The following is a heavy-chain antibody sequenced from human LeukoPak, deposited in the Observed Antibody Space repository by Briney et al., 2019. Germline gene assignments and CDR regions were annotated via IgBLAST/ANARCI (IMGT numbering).Heavy chain of an antibody. J-gene: IGHJ6*02. Sequence: SETLSLTCTVSGGSISSYYWSWIRQPAGKGLEWIGRIYTSGSTNYNPSLKSRVTMSVDTSKNQFSLKLSSVTAADTAVYYCARGRGYSGYGPYYYGMDVWGQGTTVTVSS. CDR1: GGSISSYY. CDR3: ARGRGYSGYGPYYYGMDV. V-gene: IGHV4-4*07. D-gene: IGHD5-12*01. CDR2: IYTSGST.